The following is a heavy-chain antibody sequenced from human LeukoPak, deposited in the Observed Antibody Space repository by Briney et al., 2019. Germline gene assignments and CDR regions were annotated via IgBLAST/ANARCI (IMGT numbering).Heavy chain of an antibody. CDR2: INHSGST. CDR1: GGSFSGYY. Sequence: KSSETLSLTCAVYGGSFSGYYWSWIRQPPGKGLEWIGEINHSGSTNYNPSLKSRVTISVDTSKNQFSLKLSSVTAADTAVYYCARGYTGRYFDWLLDYYYYGMDVWGQGTTVTVSS. V-gene: IGHV4-34*01. D-gene: IGHD3-9*01. CDR3: ARGYTGRYFDWLLDYYYYGMDV. J-gene: IGHJ6*02.